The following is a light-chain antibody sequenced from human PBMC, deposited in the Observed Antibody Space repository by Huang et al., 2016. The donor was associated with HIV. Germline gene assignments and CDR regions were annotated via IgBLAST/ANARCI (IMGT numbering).Light chain of an antibody. J-gene: IGKJ2*01. Sequence: DIQMTQSPSTLSASLGDRVTITCRASHDINILLAWYQQKPGKAPKILIYKASNLEGGVPSRFSGSASGTEFTLTIRSLQPDDFATYYCQQYAEYPYTFGRGTKLEIK. CDR3: QQYAEYPYT. CDR1: HDINIL. V-gene: IGKV1-5*03. CDR2: KAS.